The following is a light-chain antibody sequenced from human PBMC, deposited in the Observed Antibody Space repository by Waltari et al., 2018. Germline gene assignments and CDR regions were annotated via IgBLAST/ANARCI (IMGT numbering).Light chain of an antibody. V-gene: IGKV3D-7*01. J-gene: IGKJ2*03. CDR1: SSVSTSY. Sequence: EIVLTQSPTSMAVSHGERVTISCTASSSVSTSYLHGYQQKPGFPPRLFVYRISSLASGVPARFSGSGSGTSYTLTISSMEAEDAANYYCQQGHSIPYSFGQGTKVEIK. CDR3: QQGHSIPYS. CDR2: RIS.